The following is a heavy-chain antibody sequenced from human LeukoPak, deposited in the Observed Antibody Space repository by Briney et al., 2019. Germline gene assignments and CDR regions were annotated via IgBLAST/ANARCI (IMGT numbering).Heavy chain of an antibody. J-gene: IGHJ6*03. V-gene: IGHV1-18*01. CDR1: GYTSTSYG. Sequence: ASVKVSCKASGYTSTSYGISWVRQAPVQGLEWMGWISAYNGNTNYAQKLQGRVTMTTDTSTSTAYMELRSLRSDDTAVYYCARDVHYSSSGLGYYYYMDVWGKGTTVTVSS. CDR2: ISAYNGNT. D-gene: IGHD6-6*01. CDR3: ARDVHYSSSGLGYYYYMDV.